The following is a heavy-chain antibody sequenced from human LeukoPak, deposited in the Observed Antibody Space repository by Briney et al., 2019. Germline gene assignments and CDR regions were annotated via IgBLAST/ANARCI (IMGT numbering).Heavy chain of an antibody. CDR1: GFTFSSYA. J-gene: IGHJ3*02. CDR2: ISGSGGST. D-gene: IGHD2-15*01. Sequence: GGSLRLSCAASGFTFSSYAMNWVRQAPGKGLEWVSAISGSGGSTYYADSVKGRFTISRDNSKNTLYLQMNSLRAEDTAVYYCAKSYCSGGSCYPHAFDIWGQGTMVTVSS. V-gene: IGHV3-23*01. CDR3: AKSYCSGGSCYPHAFDI.